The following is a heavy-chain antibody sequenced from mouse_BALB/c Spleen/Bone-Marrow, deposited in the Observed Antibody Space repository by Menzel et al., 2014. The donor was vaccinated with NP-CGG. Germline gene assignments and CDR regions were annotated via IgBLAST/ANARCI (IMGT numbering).Heavy chain of an antibody. CDR3: ARGGISVDY. V-gene: IGHV1-80*01. CDR2: IYPGDGDT. CDR1: GYAFSTYW. Sequence: QVQLQQSGAELVRPGSSVKISCEASGYAFSTYWINWVKQRPGQGLEWIGQIYPGDGDTDYNGKFKDKATLTADKSSNTACMQLSSVTSEDSAVYFCARGGISVDYWGQGTTLTVSS. J-gene: IGHJ2*01.